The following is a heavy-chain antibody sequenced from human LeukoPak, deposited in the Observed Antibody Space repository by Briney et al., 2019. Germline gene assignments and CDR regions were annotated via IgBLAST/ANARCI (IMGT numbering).Heavy chain of an antibody. Sequence: GGSLRLSCAASGFTFSSYSMNWVRQAPGKGLEWVSYISSSSSTIYYADSVKGRFTISRDDAKNSLYLQMNSLRDEDTAVYYCARGGAWYYDSSGYLFDYWGQGTLVTVSS. J-gene: IGHJ4*02. CDR1: GFTFSSYS. CDR3: ARGGAWYYDSSGYLFDY. V-gene: IGHV3-48*02. D-gene: IGHD3-22*01. CDR2: ISSSSSTI.